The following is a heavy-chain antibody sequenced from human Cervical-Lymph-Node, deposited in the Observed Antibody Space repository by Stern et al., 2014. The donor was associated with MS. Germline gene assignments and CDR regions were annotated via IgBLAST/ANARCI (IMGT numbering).Heavy chain of an antibody. CDR2: ISGSTIHT. CDR1: GFTFRSYT. CDR3: ARDTTDFYS. Sequence: EVQLMESGGGLVQPGGSLRLSCAASGFTFRSYTMAWVRQAPGKGLEWVSAISGSTIHTTYADSVKGRFTISRDNSNNTLYLQMNSLRAEDTAVYYCARDTTDFYSWGQGILVTVSS. J-gene: IGHJ5*01. V-gene: IGHV3-23*01. D-gene: IGHD4-17*01.